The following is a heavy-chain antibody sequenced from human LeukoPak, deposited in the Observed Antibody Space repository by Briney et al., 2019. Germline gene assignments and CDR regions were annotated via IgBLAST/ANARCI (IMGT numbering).Heavy chain of an antibody. CDR3: ARDPGGQQRLAGYYYGMDV. CDR1: GGTFSSYA. J-gene: IGHJ6*02. CDR2: IIPTFGTA. Sequence: SVKVSCKASGGTFSSYAISWVRQAPGQGLEWMGGIIPTFGTANYAQKFQGRVTITADESTSTAYMELSSLRSEDTAVYYCARDPGGQQRLAGYYYGMDVWGQGTTVTVSS. D-gene: IGHD6-25*01. V-gene: IGHV1-69*13.